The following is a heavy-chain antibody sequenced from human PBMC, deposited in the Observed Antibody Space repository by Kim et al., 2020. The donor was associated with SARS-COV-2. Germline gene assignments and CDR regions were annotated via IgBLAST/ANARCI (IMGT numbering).Heavy chain of an antibody. CDR3: ARGPGYSSGWYPHYYYYG. CDR2: INHSGST. J-gene: IGHJ6*01. CDR1: GGSFSGYY. Sequence: SETLSLTCAVYGGSFSGYYWSWIRQPPGKGLEWIGEINHSGSTNYNPSLKSRVTISVDTSKNQFSLKLSSVTAADTAVYYCARGPGYSSGWYPHYYYYG. D-gene: IGHD6-19*01. V-gene: IGHV4-34*01.